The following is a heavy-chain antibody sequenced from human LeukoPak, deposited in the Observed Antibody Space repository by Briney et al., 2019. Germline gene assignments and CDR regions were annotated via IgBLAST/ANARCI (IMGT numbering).Heavy chain of an antibody. CDR2: IYYSGST. V-gene: IGHV4-39*01. Sequence: SETLSLTCSVSGSSISSGSYYWGWIRRPPGKGLEWIGSIYYSGSTYYNPSLESRVTISVDTSKNQFSLKLSSVTAADTAVYYCARHESGGWEYYFDYWGQGTLVTVSS. CDR1: GSSISSGSYY. CDR3: ARHESGGWEYYFDY. J-gene: IGHJ4*02. D-gene: IGHD1-26*01.